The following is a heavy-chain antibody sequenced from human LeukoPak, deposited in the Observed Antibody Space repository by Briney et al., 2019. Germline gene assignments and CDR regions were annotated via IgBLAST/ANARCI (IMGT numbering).Heavy chain of an antibody. D-gene: IGHD6-13*01. J-gene: IGHJ5*02. CDR2: MNPNTGGT. Sequence: ASVKVSCKASGYTFTGYYIHWVRQAPGQGLEWMGRMNPNTGGTDYAQKFQGRVTMTRDTSITTAYMELSRLTSDDTAIYYCAKVPPSITAAGNWLGPWGQGALVTVSS. V-gene: IGHV1-2*06. CDR3: AKVPPSITAAGNWLGP. CDR1: GYTFTGYY.